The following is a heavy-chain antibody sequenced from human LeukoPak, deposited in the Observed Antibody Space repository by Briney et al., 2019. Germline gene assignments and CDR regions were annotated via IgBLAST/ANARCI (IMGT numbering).Heavy chain of an antibody. CDR1: GFTFDDYT. CDR3: AKDIGDQQWLGRHFDY. J-gene: IGHJ4*02. D-gene: IGHD6-19*01. Sequence: GGSPRLSCAASGFTFDDYTMHWVRQAPGKGLEWVSLISWDGGSTYYADSVKGRFTISRDNSKNSLYLQMNSLRTEDTALYYCAKDIGDQQWLGRHFDYWGQGTLVTVSS. V-gene: IGHV3-43*01. CDR2: ISWDGGST.